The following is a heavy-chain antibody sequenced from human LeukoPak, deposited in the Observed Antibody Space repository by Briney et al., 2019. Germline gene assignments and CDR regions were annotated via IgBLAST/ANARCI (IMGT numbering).Heavy chain of an antibody. V-gene: IGHV3-74*01. CDR2: IHRDGNNI. Sequence: GGSLRLSCAGSGFTFDTYWMHWVRQAPGKGLVWVSRIHRDGNNINYADFVQGRFTVSRDNAKNTLYLQMHSLRVEDTAMYYCARGLRDRYGMDVWGQGTTVTVSS. CDR1: GFTFDTYW. J-gene: IGHJ6*02. CDR3: ARGLRDRYGMDV.